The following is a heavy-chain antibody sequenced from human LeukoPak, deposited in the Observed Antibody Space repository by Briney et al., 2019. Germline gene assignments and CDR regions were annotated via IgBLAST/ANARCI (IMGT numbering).Heavy chain of an antibody. D-gene: IGHD2-21*02. J-gene: IGHJ3*02. V-gene: IGHV1-46*01. Sequence: GASVKVSCKASGYTFTSYYMHWVRQAPGQGLEWMGIINPSGGSTSYAQKFQGRVTMTRDTSTSTVYMELSSLRSEDTAVYYCARGQVVTGGGDAFDIWGQGTMVTVSS. CDR3: ARGQVVTGGGDAFDI. CDR2: INPSGGST. CDR1: GYTFTSYY.